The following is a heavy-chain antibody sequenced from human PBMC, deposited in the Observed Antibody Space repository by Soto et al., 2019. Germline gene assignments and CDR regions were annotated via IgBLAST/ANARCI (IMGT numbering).Heavy chain of an antibody. CDR2: IIPIFGTA. Sequence: SVKVSCKASGGTFSSYAISWVRQAPGQGLEWMGGIIPIFGTANYAQKFQGRVTITADKSTSRAYMELSSLRSEDTAVYYCALPRPGGDVEGWGQGTLVTVSS. D-gene: IGHD2-21*02. CDR1: GGTFSSYA. V-gene: IGHV1-69*06. CDR3: ALPRPGGDVEG. J-gene: IGHJ4*02.